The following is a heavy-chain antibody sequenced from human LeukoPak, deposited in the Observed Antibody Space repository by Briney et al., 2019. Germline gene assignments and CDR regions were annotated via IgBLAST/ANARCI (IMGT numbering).Heavy chain of an antibody. Sequence: SETLSLTCTVSGGSISSSSYYWGWIRQPPGKGLEWIVSIYYSGSTYYNPSLKSRVTISVDTSKNQFSLKLSSVTAADTAVYYCARPSRDGYVDAFDIWGQGTMVDVSS. V-gene: IGHV4-39*01. CDR2: IYYSGST. CDR1: GGSISSSSYY. J-gene: IGHJ3*02. D-gene: IGHD5-24*01. CDR3: ARPSRDGYVDAFDI.